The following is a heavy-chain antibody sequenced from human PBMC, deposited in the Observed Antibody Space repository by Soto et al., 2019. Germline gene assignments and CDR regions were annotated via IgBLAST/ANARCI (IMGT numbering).Heavy chain of an antibody. Sequence: QVQLKESGPGLVTPWGTLSLTCAVSGDSVSNGNWWCWVRQPPGRGLEWVGEIHQSGDTNYNPSLKSRVTVSADRSNNQYSLRLNSVTAADTAMYYCATHTSVFGIVTFYWGQGILVTVSS. J-gene: IGHJ4*02. V-gene: IGHV4-4*02. CDR3: ATHTSVFGIVTFY. D-gene: IGHD3-16*01. CDR1: GDSVSNGNW. CDR2: IHQSGDT.